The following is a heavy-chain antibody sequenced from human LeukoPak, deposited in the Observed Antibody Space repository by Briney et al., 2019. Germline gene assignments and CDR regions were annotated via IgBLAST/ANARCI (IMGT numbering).Heavy chain of an antibody. V-gene: IGHV4-59*01. Sequence: PSETLSLTCTVSGGSISSYYGSWIRQPPGKGLEWIGYIYYSGSTNYNPSLKSRVTISVDTSKNQFSLKLSSVTAADTAVYYCESESGGNSIDYWGQGDLVTVSS. J-gene: IGHJ4*02. D-gene: IGHD4-23*01. CDR1: GGSISSYY. CDR3: ESESGGNSIDY. CDR2: IYYSGST.